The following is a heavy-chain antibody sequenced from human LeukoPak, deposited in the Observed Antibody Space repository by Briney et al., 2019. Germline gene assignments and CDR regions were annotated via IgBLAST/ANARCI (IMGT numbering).Heavy chain of an antibody. D-gene: IGHD3-22*01. J-gene: IGHJ4*02. Sequence: GGSLRLSCAASGFTFSSYAMSWVRQAPGKGLEWVSAISGSGGTTYYADSVKGRFTISRDNSKNTLYQQMNSLRAEDTAVYYCAKDAWTYYYDSSGYNYFDYWGQGTLVTVSS. CDR1: GFTFSSYA. CDR3: AKDAWTYYYDSSGYNYFDY. V-gene: IGHV3-23*01. CDR2: ISGSGGTT.